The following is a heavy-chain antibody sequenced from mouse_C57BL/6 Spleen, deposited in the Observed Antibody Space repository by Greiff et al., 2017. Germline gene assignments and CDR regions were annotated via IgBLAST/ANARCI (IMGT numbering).Heavy chain of an antibody. CDR3: ARSGTDWFAY. D-gene: IGHD4-1*01. Sequence: VKVVESGAELARPGASVKLSCKASGYTFTSYGISWVKQRTGQGLEWIGEIYPRSGNTYYNEKFKGKATLTADKSSSTAYMELRSLTSEDSAVYFCARSGTDWFAYWGQGTLVTVSA. CDR1: GYTFTSYG. CDR2: IYPRSGNT. V-gene: IGHV1-81*01. J-gene: IGHJ3*01.